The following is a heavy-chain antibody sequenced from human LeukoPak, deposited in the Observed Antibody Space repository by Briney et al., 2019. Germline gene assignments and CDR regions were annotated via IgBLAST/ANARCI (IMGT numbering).Heavy chain of an antibody. J-gene: IGHJ5*02. CDR3: ARRSSGWYSWFDP. V-gene: IGHV1-69*13. D-gene: IGHD6-19*01. Sequence: SVKVSCKASGGTFSSYAISWVRQAPGQGLEWMGGIIPIFGTANYAQKFQGRVTITADESTSTAYMELSSLRSEDTAVYYCARRSSGWYSWFDPWGQGTLVTVSS. CDR1: GGTFSSYA. CDR2: IIPIFGTA.